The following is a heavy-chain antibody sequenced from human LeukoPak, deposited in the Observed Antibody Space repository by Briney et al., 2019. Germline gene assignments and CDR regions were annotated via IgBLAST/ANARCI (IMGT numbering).Heavy chain of an antibody. Sequence: GASVKVSCKASGYTFTGYYMHWVRQAPGQGLEWMGWINPNSGGTNYAQKFQGRVTMTRDTSISTAYMELSRLRSDDTAVYYCARVVPAAPLGLYAFDIWGQGTMVTVSS. J-gene: IGHJ3*02. CDR3: ARVVPAAPLGLYAFDI. D-gene: IGHD2-2*01. CDR2: INPNSGGT. V-gene: IGHV1-2*02. CDR1: GYTFTGYY.